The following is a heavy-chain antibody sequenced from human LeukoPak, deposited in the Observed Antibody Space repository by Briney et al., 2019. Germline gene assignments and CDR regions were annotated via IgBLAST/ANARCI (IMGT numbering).Heavy chain of an antibody. J-gene: IGHJ6*02. CDR3: ARFPYDSKNYYYYYGMDV. Sequence: SETLSLTCTVSGGSISSGDYYWSWIRQPPGKGLEWIGYIYYSGSTYYNPSLKSRVTISVDTSKSQFSLKLSSVTAADTAVYYCARFPYDSKNYYYYYGMDVWGQGTTVTVSS. CDR2: IYYSGST. V-gene: IGHV4-30-4*02. D-gene: IGHD3-3*01. CDR1: GGSISSGDYY.